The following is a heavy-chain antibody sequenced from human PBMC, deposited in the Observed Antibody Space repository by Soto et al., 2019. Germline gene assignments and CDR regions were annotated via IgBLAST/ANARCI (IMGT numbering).Heavy chain of an antibody. CDR3: ARGDLSTWFGELLLSY. D-gene: IGHD3-10*01. CDR2: IIPILGIA. J-gene: IGHJ4*02. Sequence: QVQLVQSGAEVKKPGSSVKVSCKASGGTFSSYTISWVRQAPGQGLEWMGRIIPILGIANYAQKFQGRVTITADKSTSTAYMELSSLRSEDTAVYYCARGDLSTWFGELLLSYWGQGTLVTVSS. V-gene: IGHV1-69*02. CDR1: GGTFSSYT.